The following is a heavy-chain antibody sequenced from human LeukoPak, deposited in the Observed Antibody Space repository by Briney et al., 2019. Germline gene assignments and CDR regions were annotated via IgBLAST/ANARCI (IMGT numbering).Heavy chain of an antibody. CDR3: ARDGLGGSPMDV. CDR2: INPSGGST. Sequence: GASVKVSCKASGYTFTSYYMHWARQAPGQGLEWMGIINPSGGSTSYAQKFQGRVTMTRDMSTSTVYMELSSLRSEDTAVYYCARDGLGGSPMDVWGKGTTVTVSS. J-gene: IGHJ6*03. CDR1: GYTFTSYY. D-gene: IGHD4-23*01. V-gene: IGHV1-46*01.